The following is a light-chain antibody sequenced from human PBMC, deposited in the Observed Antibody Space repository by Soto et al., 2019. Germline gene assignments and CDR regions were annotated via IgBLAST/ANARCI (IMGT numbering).Light chain of an antibody. CDR3: QQYDVYPLT. Sequence: DIQMTQSPSSLSASVGDSVTITCRASQGIRNNLAWLQQKPGKAPKSLIYGVSTLQSGVPSKFSGSGSGTVFTLNISSLQPEDFATYYCQQYDVYPLTFGGGTKVEIK. CDR2: GVS. J-gene: IGKJ4*01. CDR1: QGIRNN. V-gene: IGKV1-16*02.